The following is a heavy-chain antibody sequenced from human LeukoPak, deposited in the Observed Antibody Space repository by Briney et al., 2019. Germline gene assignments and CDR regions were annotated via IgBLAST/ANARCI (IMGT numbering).Heavy chain of an antibody. D-gene: IGHD6-19*01. J-gene: IGHJ4*02. V-gene: IGHV3-21*01. CDR1: GFTFSSYS. CDR3: ASPGIAVAGTEYYFDY. Sequence: GGSLRLSCAASGFTFSSYSMNWVRQAPGKGLEWVSSISSSSSYIYYVDSVKGRFTISRDNAKNSLYLQMSSLRAEDTAVYYCASPGIAVAGTEYYFDYWGQGTLVTVSS. CDR2: ISSSSSYI.